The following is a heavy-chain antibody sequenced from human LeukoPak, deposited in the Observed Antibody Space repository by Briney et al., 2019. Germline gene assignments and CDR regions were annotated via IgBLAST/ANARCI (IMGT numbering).Heavy chain of an antibody. V-gene: IGHV3-7*04. D-gene: IGHD3-10*01. CDR1: GFTFSSYA. J-gene: IGHJ3*02. CDR3: ARAAWTMVRGVPGAFDI. Sequence: GGSLRLSCAASGFTFSSYAMSWVRQAPGKGLEWVANVKQDGSEKYYVDSVKGRFTISRDNAKNSLYLQMNSLRAEDTAVYYCARAAWTMVRGVPGAFDIWGQGTMVTVSS. CDR2: VKQDGSEK.